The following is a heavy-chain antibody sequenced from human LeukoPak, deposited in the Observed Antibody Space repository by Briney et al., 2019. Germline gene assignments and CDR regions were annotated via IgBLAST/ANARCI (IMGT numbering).Heavy chain of an antibody. CDR3: ARFSYGSGGAWFDP. Sequence: SETLSLTCTVSGGSISSYYWSWIRQPPGKGLEWIGYIYYSGSTNYNPSLKSRVTISVDTSNNPFSLKLSSVTAADPALYYCARFSYGSGGAWFDPWGQGTLVTVSS. CDR2: IYYSGST. J-gene: IGHJ5*02. D-gene: IGHD3-10*01. V-gene: IGHV4-59*08. CDR1: GGSISSYY.